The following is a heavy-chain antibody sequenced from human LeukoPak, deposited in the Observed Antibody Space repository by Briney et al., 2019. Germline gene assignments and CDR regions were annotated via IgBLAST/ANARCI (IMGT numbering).Heavy chain of an antibody. V-gene: IGHV7-4-1*02. J-gene: IGHJ6*02. Sequence: ASVKVSCKASGDTFTSYAMNWVRQAPGQGLEWMGWMNTNTGNPTYAQGFTGRFVFSLDTSVSTAYLQISSLKAEDTAVYYCARGGEYQLLNYYYYYGMDVWGQGTTVTVSS. CDR2: MNTNTGNP. CDR3: ARGGEYQLLNYYYYYGMDV. CDR1: GDTFTSYA. D-gene: IGHD2-2*01.